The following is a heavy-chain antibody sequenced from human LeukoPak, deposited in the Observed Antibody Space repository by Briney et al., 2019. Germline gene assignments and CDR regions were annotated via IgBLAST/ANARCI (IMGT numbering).Heavy chain of an antibody. CDR2: ISWNSGSI. CDR3: AKDTYYYGSGSYTQFDY. V-gene: IGHV3-9*01. J-gene: IGHJ4*02. D-gene: IGHD3-10*01. CDR1: RFTFSSYG. Sequence: GGSLRLSCAASRFTFSSYGMHWVRQAPGKGLEWVSGISWNSGSIGYADSVKGRFTISRDNAKNSLYLQMNSLRAEDTALYYCAKDTYYYGSGSYTQFDYWGQGTLVTVSS.